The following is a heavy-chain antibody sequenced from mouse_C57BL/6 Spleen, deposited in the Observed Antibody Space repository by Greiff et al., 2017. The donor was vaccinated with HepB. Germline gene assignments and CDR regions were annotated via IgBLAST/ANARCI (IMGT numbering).Heavy chain of an antibody. CDR2: ISDGGSYT. CDR3: AFYYGYDVEFAY. CDR1: GFTFSSYA. D-gene: IGHD2-2*01. V-gene: IGHV5-4*03. Sequence: EVNVVESGGGLVKPGGSLKLSCAASGFTFSSYAMSWVRQTPEKRLEWVGTISDGGSYTYYPDNVKGRFTISRDNAKNNLYLQMSHLKSEDTAMYYCAFYYGYDVEFAYWGQGTLVTVSA. J-gene: IGHJ3*01.